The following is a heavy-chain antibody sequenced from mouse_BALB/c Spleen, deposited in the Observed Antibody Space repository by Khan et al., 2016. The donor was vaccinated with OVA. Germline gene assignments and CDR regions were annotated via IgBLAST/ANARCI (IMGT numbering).Heavy chain of an antibody. Sequence: DLVKPGTSVKLSCKASGYTFTSYWINWIKQRPGQGLEWIGHIGPGSSNSYYSEMFKGKAALTVDTSSTTAYIQLSSLSSEDSAVYFCARENYYGRTYYAMDYWGPGTSVTVSS. J-gene: IGHJ4*01. CDR3: ARENYYGRTYYAMDY. CDR1: GYTFTSYW. V-gene: IGHV1S41*01. D-gene: IGHD1-1*01. CDR2: IGPGSSNS.